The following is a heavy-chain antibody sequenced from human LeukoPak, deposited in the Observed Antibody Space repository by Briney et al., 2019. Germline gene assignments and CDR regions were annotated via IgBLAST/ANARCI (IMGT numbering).Heavy chain of an antibody. J-gene: IGHJ4*02. D-gene: IGHD3-16*01. CDR1: GGSISSSSYY. CDR2: IYYSGST. V-gene: IGHV4-39*01. CDR3: ARQNDYVWGSSDY. Sequence: SETLSLTCTVSGGSISSSSYYWGWIRQPPGKGLEWIGSIYYSGSTYYNPSLKSRVTISVATSKNQFSLKLSSVTDADTAVYYCARQNDYVWGSSDYWGQGTLVTVSS.